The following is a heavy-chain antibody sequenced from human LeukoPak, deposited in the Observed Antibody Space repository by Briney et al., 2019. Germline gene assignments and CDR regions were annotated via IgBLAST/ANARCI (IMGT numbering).Heavy chain of an antibody. CDR2: INHSGST. CDR1: GGSFSGYN. Sequence: PSETLSLTCGVYGGSFSGYNWTWIRQPPGKGLEWIGEINHSGSTNYNPSLKSRVTISVETSKNQFSLKLTSVTAADTAVYYCARGRSTLIVGENYYHYYMDVWGKGTTVTIS. J-gene: IGHJ6*03. V-gene: IGHV4-34*01. D-gene: IGHD3-22*01. CDR3: ARGRSTLIVGENYYHYYMDV.